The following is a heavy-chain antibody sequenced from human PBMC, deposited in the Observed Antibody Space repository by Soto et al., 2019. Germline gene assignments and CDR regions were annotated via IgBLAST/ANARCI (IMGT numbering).Heavy chain of an antibody. CDR1: EVTFSGYN. J-gene: IGHJ4*02. D-gene: IGHD3-22*01. Sequence: PGGSLRLSCRASEVTFSGYNMNRVSQTTGKGLEWVSYISSSGSTISYADSVKGRFTISRDNAKNSLYLQMNSLRAEDTAVYYCARVAYYYDSSGYFYWGQGTLVTVSS. CDR3: ARVAYYYDSSGYFY. CDR2: ISSSGSTI. V-gene: IGHV3-48*01.